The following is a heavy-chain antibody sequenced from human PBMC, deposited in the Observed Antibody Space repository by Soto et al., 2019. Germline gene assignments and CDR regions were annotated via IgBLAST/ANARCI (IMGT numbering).Heavy chain of an antibody. CDR1: GFTFSDYY. D-gene: IGHD6-13*01. CDR2: ISSSSSYT. Sequence: QVQLVESGGGLVKPGGSLRLSCAASGFTFSDYYMSWIRQAPGKGLEWVSYISSSSSYTNYADSVKGRFTISRDNAKNSLYLQMNSLSAEDTAVYYCATSSIAAAGADFDYWGQGTLVTVSS. J-gene: IGHJ4*02. CDR3: ATSSIAAAGADFDY. V-gene: IGHV3-11*05.